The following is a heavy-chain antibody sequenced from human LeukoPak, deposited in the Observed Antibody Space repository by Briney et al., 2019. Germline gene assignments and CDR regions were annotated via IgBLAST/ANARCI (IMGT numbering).Heavy chain of an antibody. J-gene: IGHJ4*02. V-gene: IGHV3-21*01. CDR2: ISSSSSYI. CDR3: ARDSGYYDSGGCPSHHFDY. D-gene: IGHD3-22*01. CDR1: GFTFSSYS. Sequence: GGSLRLSCAASGFTFSSYSMNWVRQAPGKGLEWVSSISSSSSYIYYADSVKGRFTISRDNAKNSLYLQMNSLRAEDTAVYYCARDSGYYDSGGCPSHHFDYWGQGTLVTVSS.